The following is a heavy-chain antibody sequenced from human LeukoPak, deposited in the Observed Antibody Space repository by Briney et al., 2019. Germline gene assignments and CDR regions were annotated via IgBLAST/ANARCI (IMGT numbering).Heavy chain of an antibody. J-gene: IGHJ3*02. D-gene: IGHD4-17*01. CDR3: ARTTWYYGDYRFAAFDI. Sequence: ASVKVSCKASGGTFSSYAISWVRQAPGQGLEWMGGIIPIFGTANYAQKFQGRVTITADESTSPAYMELSSLRSEDTAVYYCARTTWYYGDYRFAAFDIWGQGTMVTVSS. CDR2: IIPIFGTA. V-gene: IGHV1-69*13. CDR1: GGTFSSYA.